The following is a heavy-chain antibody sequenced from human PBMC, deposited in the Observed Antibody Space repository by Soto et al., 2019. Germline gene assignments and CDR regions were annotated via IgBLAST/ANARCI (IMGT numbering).Heavy chain of an antibody. CDR1: GFTFSNAW. D-gene: IGHD6-13*01. CDR2: IKRKIDGETT. J-gene: IGHJ4*02. V-gene: IGHV3-15*07. Sequence: EVQLVESGGGLVKPGGSRRLSCAASGFTFSNAWMNWVRQAPGKGLEWAGRIKRKIDGETTEYASPVKDRFTISRDDSKNTMFLQMNSLETEDTGVYYCTTYSGSSPEWGQGTLVTVSS. CDR3: TTYSGSSPE.